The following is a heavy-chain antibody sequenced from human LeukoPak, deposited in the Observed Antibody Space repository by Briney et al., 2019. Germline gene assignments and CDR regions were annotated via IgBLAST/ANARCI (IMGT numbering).Heavy chain of an antibody. Sequence: PGGSLRLSCLTSGFTLSTNAMTWVRQAPTRGLEWVSAISGSGDSTYYTDSVKGRFTISRDNSKNTLYLEMSTLRADDTAVYYCASYCLGGSCYYGLVVWGQGTTVTVSS. J-gene: IGHJ6*02. CDR2: ISGSGDST. CDR1: GFTLSTNA. D-gene: IGHD2-15*01. V-gene: IGHV3-23*01. CDR3: ASYCLGGSCYYGLVV.